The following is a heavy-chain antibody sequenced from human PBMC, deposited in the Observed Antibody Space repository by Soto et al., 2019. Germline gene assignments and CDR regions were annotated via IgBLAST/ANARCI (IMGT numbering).Heavy chain of an antibody. V-gene: IGHV1-3*01. D-gene: IGHD6-19*01. CDR3: ARDLGGCPEH. J-gene: IGHJ1*01. CDR1: GYTFTSYA. CDR2: INAGNGNT. Sequence: QVQLVQSGAEVKKPGASVKVSCKASGYTFTSYAIHWVRQAPGQRLEWMGWINAGNGNTKYSQKFQDRVTITRDTSSSTAYMELSSLRSQDTAVYYCARDLGGCPEHWGQGTLITVSS.